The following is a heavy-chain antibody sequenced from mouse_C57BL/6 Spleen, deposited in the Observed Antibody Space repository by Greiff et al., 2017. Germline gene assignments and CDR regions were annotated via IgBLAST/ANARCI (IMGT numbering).Heavy chain of an antibody. J-gene: IGHJ1*03. V-gene: IGHV14-3*01. CDR3: AFITTVVERYFDV. Sequence: VHVKQSVAELVRPGASVKLSCTASGFNIKNTYMHWVKQRPEQGLEWIGRIDPANGNTKYAPKFQGKATITADTSSNTAYLQLSSLTSEDTAIYYCAFITTVVERYFDVWGTGTTVTVSS. CDR2: IDPANGNT. D-gene: IGHD1-1*01. CDR1: GFNIKNTY.